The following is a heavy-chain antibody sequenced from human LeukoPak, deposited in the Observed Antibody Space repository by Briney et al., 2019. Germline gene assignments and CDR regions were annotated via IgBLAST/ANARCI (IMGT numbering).Heavy chain of an antibody. CDR3: AREGPRGNSQFDY. CDR1: GFTFSSYS. V-gene: IGHV3-33*01. D-gene: IGHD2/OR15-2a*01. J-gene: IGHJ4*02. CDR2: IWYDGSNK. Sequence: PGRCLRLSCTASGFTFSSYSMHWVRQAPCKRLEWVGPIWYDGSNKYYTGSVKGRLTISRDNSKNTLYLQMNSLRAEDTAVYYCAREGPRGNSQFDYWGQGTLVTVSS.